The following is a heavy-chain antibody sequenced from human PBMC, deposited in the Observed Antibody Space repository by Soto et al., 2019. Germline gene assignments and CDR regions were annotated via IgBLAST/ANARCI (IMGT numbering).Heavy chain of an antibody. CDR1: GYTFTGYY. D-gene: IGHD2-21*01. V-gene: IGHV1-2*02. J-gene: IGHJ6*02. CDR2: IHLNSGGT. CDR3: ASPRELGYSYFYFFTLDV. Sequence: EASVKVSCKASGYTFTGYYVHWVRQAPGHGLEWLGWIHLNSGGTNYAQSFQGRVTMTRDMSVSTVYMEMTGLSSDDTAVYYCASPRELGYSYFYFFTLDVWGQGTTVTVSS.